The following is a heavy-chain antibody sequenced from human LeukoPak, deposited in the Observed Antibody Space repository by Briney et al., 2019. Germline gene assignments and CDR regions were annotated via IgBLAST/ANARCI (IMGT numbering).Heavy chain of an antibody. Sequence: ASVKVSCKASGGTFSSYAISWVRQAPGQGLEWMGGIIPIFCTANYAQKFQGRVTITTDESTSTAYMELSSLRSEGTAVYYCARDSDGDTGTFDYWGQGTLVTVSS. D-gene: IGHD1-1*01. V-gene: IGHV1-69*05. J-gene: IGHJ4*02. CDR2: IIPIFCTA. CDR3: ARDSDGDTGTFDY. CDR1: GGTFSSYA.